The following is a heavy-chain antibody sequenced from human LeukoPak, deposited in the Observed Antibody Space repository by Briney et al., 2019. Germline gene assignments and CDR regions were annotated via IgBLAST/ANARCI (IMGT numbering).Heavy chain of an antibody. CDR1: GGSISSGGYS. Sequence: SETLSLTCAVSGGSISSGGYSWSWIRQPPGKGLEWIGYIYHSGSTYYNPSLKSRVTISVDRSKNQFSLKLSSVTAADTAVYYCARGVESYYDFWSGYYRLYYFDYWGQGTLVTVSS. V-gene: IGHV4-30-2*01. CDR3: ARGVESYYDFWSGYYRLYYFDY. CDR2: IYHSGST. J-gene: IGHJ4*02. D-gene: IGHD3-3*01.